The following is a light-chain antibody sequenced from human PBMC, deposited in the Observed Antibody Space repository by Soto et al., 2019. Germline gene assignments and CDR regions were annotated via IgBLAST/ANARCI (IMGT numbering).Light chain of an antibody. CDR2: KAS. CDR3: QHYNSYSEA. J-gene: IGKJ1*01. V-gene: IGKV1-5*03. Sequence: DIQMTQSPSTLSGSVGDRVTITCRASQTISSWLAWYQQKPGKAPTLLIYKASTLKSGVPSRFSGSGSGTEFTLTISSLQPDDFATSYCQHYNSYSEAFGQGTKVEL. CDR1: QTISSW.